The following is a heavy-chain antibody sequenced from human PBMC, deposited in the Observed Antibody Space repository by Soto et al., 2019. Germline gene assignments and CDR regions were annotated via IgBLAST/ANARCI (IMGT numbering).Heavy chain of an antibody. D-gene: IGHD2-15*01. J-gene: IGHJ4*02. CDR3: ARDCNGSGGSRVLQ. CDR1: GYTFTSYA. V-gene: IGHV1-3*01. Sequence: ASVKVSCKASGYTFTSYARHWVRQAPGQRLEWMGWINAGNGNTKYSQKFQGRVTITRDTSASTAYMELSSLRSEDTAVYYCARDCNGSGGSRVLQWGQGTLVTVSS. CDR2: INAGNGNT.